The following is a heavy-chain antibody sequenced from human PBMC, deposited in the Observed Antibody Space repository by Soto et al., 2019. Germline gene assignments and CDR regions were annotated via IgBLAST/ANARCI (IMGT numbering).Heavy chain of an antibody. CDR2: ISVSGDRT. CDR3: VKDGDSISRNKPQDY. J-gene: IGHJ4*02. Sequence: LRLSCAASGFTFTTYAMCWVRQAPGKGLEWVSSISVSGDRTFYADSVEGRFTISRDNSRNTLHLQMNSLRAEDTAVYYCVKDGDSISRNKPQDYWGQGTLVTVSS. D-gene: IGHD3-22*01. V-gene: IGHV3-23*01. CDR1: GFTFTTYA.